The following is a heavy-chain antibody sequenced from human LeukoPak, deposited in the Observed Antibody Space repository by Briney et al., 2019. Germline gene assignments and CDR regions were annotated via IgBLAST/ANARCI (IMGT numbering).Heavy chain of an antibody. J-gene: IGHJ5*02. D-gene: IGHD5-12*01. V-gene: IGHV1-18*04. Sequence: ASVKVSCKASGYTFTSYGISWVRQAPGQGLEWMGWISAYNGNTNYAQKLQGRVTMTTDTSTSTAYMEPRSLRSDDTAVYYCAREHGGYSGYDYLVWFDPWGQGTLVTVSS. CDR3: AREHGGYSGYDYLVWFDP. CDR1: GYTFTSYG. CDR2: ISAYNGNT.